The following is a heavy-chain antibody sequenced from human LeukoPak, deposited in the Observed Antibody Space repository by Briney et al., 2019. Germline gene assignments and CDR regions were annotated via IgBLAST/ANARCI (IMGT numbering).Heavy chain of an antibody. CDR2: IIPIFGTA. J-gene: IGHJ6*02. V-gene: IGHV1-69*13. Sequence: SVKVSCKASGYTFTSYYMHWVRQAPGQGLEWMGGIIPIFGTANYAQKFQGRVTITADESTSTAYMELSSLRSEDTAVYYCARSSRGHFHYYYYGMDVWGQGTTVTVSS. CDR3: ARSSRGHFHYYYYGMDV. D-gene: IGHD6-25*01. CDR1: GYTFTSYY.